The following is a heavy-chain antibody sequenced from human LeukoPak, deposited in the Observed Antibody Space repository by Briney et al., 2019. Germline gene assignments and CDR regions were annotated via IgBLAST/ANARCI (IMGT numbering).Heavy chain of an antibody. Sequence: GGSLRLSCAASGFTFNTYAMSWVRQAPGKGLEWVSTISGSGGSTYYADSVKGRFTISRDNSENTLYVQMNSLRAEGTAVYYCAKIGSYWEFDYWGQGTLVTVAS. CDR2: ISGSGGST. D-gene: IGHD1-26*01. CDR1: GFTFNTYA. V-gene: IGHV3-23*01. CDR3: AKIGSYWEFDY. J-gene: IGHJ4*02.